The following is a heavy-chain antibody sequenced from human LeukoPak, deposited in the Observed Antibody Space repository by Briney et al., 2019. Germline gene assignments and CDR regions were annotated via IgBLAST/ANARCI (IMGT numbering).Heavy chain of an antibody. J-gene: IGHJ5*02. D-gene: IGHD4-23*01. CDR3: ARDVTYHGGDWFDP. CDR2: ISSTASSI. Sequence: GGSPRLSCAASEFTFSSYSMSWVRQAPGKGLEWVSYISSTASSIYYADSVKGRFTISRDNAENSLYLQMNSLRDEDTAVYYCARDVTYHGGDWFDPWGQGTLVTVSS. CDR1: EFTFSSYS. V-gene: IGHV3-48*02.